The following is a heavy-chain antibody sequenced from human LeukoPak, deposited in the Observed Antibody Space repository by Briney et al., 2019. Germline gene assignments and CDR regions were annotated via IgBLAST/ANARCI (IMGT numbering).Heavy chain of an antibody. V-gene: IGHV3-30*03. J-gene: IGHJ4*02. D-gene: IGHD2-21*02. CDR1: GFTFSTYV. Sequence: GGSLRLSCAASGFTFSTYVMHWVRQAPGKGLEWVAVISYDGSNKYYGDSVKGRFTISRDNSKNTLYLQMNSLRAEDTAVYYCASKWYCGGDCYYQIDYWGQGTLVTVSS. CDR3: ASKWYCGGDCYYQIDY. CDR2: ISYDGSNK.